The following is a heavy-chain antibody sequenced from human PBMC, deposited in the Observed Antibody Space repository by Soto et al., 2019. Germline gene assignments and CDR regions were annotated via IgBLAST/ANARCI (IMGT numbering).Heavy chain of an antibody. D-gene: IGHD3-22*01. CDR3: ARIGADSSGYSDAFDI. J-gene: IGHJ3*02. CDR2: IYPGDSDT. V-gene: IGHV5-51*01. Sequence: PGESLKISCKGSGYSFTSYWISWVRQMPGKGLEWMGIIYPGDSDTRYSPSFQGQVTISADKSISTAYLQWSSLKASDTAMYYCARIGADSSGYSDAFDIWGQGTMVTVSS. CDR1: GYSFTSYW.